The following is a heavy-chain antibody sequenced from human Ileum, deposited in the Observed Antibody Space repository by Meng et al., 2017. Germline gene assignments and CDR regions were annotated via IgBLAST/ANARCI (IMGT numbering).Heavy chain of an antibody. J-gene: IGHJ4*02. D-gene: IGHD3-22*01. Sequence: QVPVEESGPRLVKPSGTLSLTCACSGTWWSWVRQPPGKGLEWIGEIFQSGRTNYNPSLKSRVTISIDKSKSQISLQLSAVTAADTAVYSCATSNDRDVYYLGYWGQGTLVTVSS. V-gene: IGHV4-4*02. CDR2: IFQSGRT. CDR3: ATSNDRDVYYLGY. CDR1: GTW.